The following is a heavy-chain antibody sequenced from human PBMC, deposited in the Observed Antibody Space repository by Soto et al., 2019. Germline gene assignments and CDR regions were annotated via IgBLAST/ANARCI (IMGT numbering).Heavy chain of an antibody. Sequence: GGSLRLSCAASGFTYSSYWMHWVRQAPGKGLVWVSRINSDGSSTSYADSVKGRFTISRDNAKNTLYLQMNSLRAEDTAVYYCARVRPGCAFDIWGQGTMVTVSS. V-gene: IGHV3-74*01. CDR1: GFTYSSYW. CDR2: INSDGSST. J-gene: IGHJ3*02. CDR3: ARVRPGCAFDI. D-gene: IGHD6-19*01.